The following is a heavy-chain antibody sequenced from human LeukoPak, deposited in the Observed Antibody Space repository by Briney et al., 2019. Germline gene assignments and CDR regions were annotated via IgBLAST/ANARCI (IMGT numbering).Heavy chain of an antibody. J-gene: IGHJ6*02. CDR1: GYTFTSYG. D-gene: IGHD1-26*01. CDR3: ARDIQWEGMDV. CDR2: ISAYNGNT. V-gene: IGHV1-18*01. Sequence: ASVKVSCKASGYTFTSYGISWVRQPPGQGLEWMGWISAYNGNTNYAQKLQGRVTMTTDTSTSTDYMELRSLRSDDTAVYYCARDIQWEGMDVWGQGTTVTVSS.